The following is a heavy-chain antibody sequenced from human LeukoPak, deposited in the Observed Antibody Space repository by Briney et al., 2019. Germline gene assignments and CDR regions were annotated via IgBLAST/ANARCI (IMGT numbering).Heavy chain of an antibody. J-gene: IGHJ4*02. D-gene: IGHD3-22*01. CDR1: GFTFAIYA. CDR2: ISYDGNNK. CDR3: ARDLVGGWDDSSGYYYGYFDY. V-gene: IGHV3-30-3*01. Sequence: GGSLRLSCAASGFTFAIYAMHWVRQAPGKGLEWVAVISYDGNNKYYADSVKGRFTISRDNSKNTLYLQMNSLRAEDTAVYYCARDLVGGWDDSSGYYYGYFDYWGQGTLVTVSS.